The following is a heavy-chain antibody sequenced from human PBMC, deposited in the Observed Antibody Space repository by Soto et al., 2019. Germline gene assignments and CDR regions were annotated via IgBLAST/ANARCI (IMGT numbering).Heavy chain of an antibody. Sequence: QVQLQESGPGLVKPSQTLSLTCTVSGGSISSGGYYWSWIRQHPGKGLEWIGYIYYSGSTYYNPSLNGRVTISVDTSKNQFSLKLSSVTAADTAVYYWATSSGIAVADAFDIWGQGTMVTVSS. CDR2: IYYSGST. V-gene: IGHV4-31*03. CDR3: ATSSGIAVADAFDI. CDR1: GGSISSGGYY. J-gene: IGHJ3*02. D-gene: IGHD6-19*01.